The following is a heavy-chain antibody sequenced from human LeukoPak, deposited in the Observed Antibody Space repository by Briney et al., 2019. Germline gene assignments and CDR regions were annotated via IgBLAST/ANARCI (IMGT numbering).Heavy chain of an antibody. CDR3: ARDYHDSSGYYYTDY. CDR1: GYTFTSYD. D-gene: IGHD3-22*01. V-gene: IGHV1-8*01. J-gene: IGHJ4*02. Sequence: ASVKVSCKASGYTFTSYDINWVRQATGQGLEWMGWMNPNSGNTGYAQKFQGRVTITRDTSASTAYMELSSLRSEDTAMYYCARDYHDSSGYYYTDYWGQGTLVTVSS. CDR2: MNPNSGNT.